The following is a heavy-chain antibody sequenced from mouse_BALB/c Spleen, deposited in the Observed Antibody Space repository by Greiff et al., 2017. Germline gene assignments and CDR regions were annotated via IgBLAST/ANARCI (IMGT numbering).Heavy chain of an antibody. CDR2: ISSGGGST. CDR3: ARDGNYNAIGY. Sequence: EVKLMESGGGLVKPGGSLKLSCAASGFAFSSYDMSWVRQTPEKRLEWVAYISSGGGSTYYPDTVKGRFTISRDNAKNTLYLQMSSLKSEDTAMYYCARDGNYNAIGYRGQRTSVTVSS. V-gene: IGHV5-12-1*01. J-gene: IGHJ4*01. D-gene: IGHD2-1*01. CDR1: GFAFSSYD.